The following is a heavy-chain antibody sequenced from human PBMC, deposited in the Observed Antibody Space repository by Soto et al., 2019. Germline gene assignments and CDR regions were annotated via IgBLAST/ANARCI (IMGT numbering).Heavy chain of an antibody. J-gene: IGHJ4*02. D-gene: IGHD2-15*01. Sequence: QVQLVQSGAEVKKPGASVKVSCKASGYTFTSYGISWVRQAPGQGLEWMGWISAYNGNTNYAQKLQGRVTMTTDTSTSTAYMELRSLRSDDTAVYYCARDHLDIVVVVAAPHPCDYWGQGTLVTVSS. CDR1: GYTFTSYG. V-gene: IGHV1-18*01. CDR3: ARDHLDIVVVVAAPHPCDY. CDR2: ISAYNGNT.